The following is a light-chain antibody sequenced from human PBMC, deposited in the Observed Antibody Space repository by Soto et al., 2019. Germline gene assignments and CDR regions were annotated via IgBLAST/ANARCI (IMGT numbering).Light chain of an antibody. CDR2: GAF. Sequence: EIALTQSPATLSLSPGERATLSCRASPSVPNYVAWYQQKPGQAPRLLIYGAFNRATGIPARFSGSGSGADFTLTISRLEPEDFAVYYCQQYGSSGTFGQGTKVDI. CDR1: PSVPNY. CDR3: QQYGSSGT. V-gene: IGKV3-20*01. J-gene: IGKJ1*01.